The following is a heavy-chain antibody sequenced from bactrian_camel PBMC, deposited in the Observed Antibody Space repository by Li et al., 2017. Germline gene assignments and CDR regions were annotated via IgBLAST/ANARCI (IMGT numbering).Heavy chain of an antibody. D-gene: IGHD3*01. Sequence: VQLVESGGGLVQPGGSLGLSCAASGFAFSRVAMSWVRQAPGKGLEWVSTINSDGDVAKHADSVKGRFTITRDNAKNTLSLQVNSLKTEDTAIYYCAKDMYDYDYEYDYWGQGTQVTVS. J-gene: IGHJ4*01. CDR1: GFAFSRVA. CDR3: AKDMYDYDYEYDY. V-gene: IGHV3S42*01. CDR2: INSDGDVA.